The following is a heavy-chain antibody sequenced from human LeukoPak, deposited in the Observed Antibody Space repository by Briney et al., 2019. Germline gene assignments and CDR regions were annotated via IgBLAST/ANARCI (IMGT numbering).Heavy chain of an antibody. CDR1: GLTFSSYS. Sequence: PGGSLRLSCATSGLTFSSYSMNWVRQAPGKGLEWISCISSSSSYIYYTDSVKGRFTISRDNAKNSLTLQMSSLRAEDTAVYYCARDLKYYDSSGFDYWGQGTLVTVSS. V-gene: IGHV3-21*01. J-gene: IGHJ4*02. CDR2: ISSSSSYI. CDR3: ARDLKYYDSSGFDY. D-gene: IGHD3-22*01.